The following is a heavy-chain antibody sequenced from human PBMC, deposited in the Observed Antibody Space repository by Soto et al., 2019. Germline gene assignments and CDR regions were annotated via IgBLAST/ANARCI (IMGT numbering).Heavy chain of an antibody. D-gene: IGHD4-17*01. CDR2: IIPIFGTA. J-gene: IGHJ4*02. CDR1: GGTFSSYA. V-gene: IGHV1-69*06. Sequence: ASVKVSCKASGGTFSSYAISWVRQAPGQGLEWMGGIIPIFGTANYAQKFQGRVTITADKSTSTAYMELSSLRSEDTAVYYCAGPSVGEYGSFDYWGQGTLVTVSS. CDR3: AGPSVGEYGSFDY.